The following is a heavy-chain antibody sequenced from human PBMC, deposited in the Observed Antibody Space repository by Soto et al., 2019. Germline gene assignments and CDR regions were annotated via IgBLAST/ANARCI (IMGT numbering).Heavy chain of an antibody. CDR1: GYNFTSYA. CDR2: INAGDGNT. CDR3: ARGAQSCWPFHY. Sequence: ASVKVSCKASGYNFTSYAMHWVRQAPGQRLEWMGWINAGDGNTKYSQSFQGRVTITRDTSASTAYMELSSLTSEDTAVYYCARGAQSCWPFHYSGQGTLVFVTS. J-gene: IGHJ4*02. V-gene: IGHV1-3*01. D-gene: IGHD6-19*01.